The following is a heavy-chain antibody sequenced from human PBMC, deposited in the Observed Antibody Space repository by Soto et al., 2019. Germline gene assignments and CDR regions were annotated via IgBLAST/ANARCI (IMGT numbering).Heavy chain of an antibody. J-gene: IGHJ5*02. CDR3: ARNVDYFDP. D-gene: IGHD4-17*01. V-gene: IGHV1-3*04. CDR2: INTGNGNT. CDR1: GYTFTRYA. Sequence: ASVKVSCKASGYTFTRYAMHWVRQAPGQGLEWMGWINTGNGNTHYSQKFQGRVTFTRDASATTAYMELSSLTSEDTAAYYCARNVDYFDPWGQGTLVTVS.